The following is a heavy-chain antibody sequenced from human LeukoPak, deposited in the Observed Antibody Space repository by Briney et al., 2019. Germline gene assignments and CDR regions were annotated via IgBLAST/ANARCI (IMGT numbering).Heavy chain of an antibody. CDR1: GFTVSSNY. CDR3: ARRTGFHFDY. CDR2: IYSGGGT. J-gene: IGHJ4*02. Sequence: GGSLRLSCAAPGFTVSSNYMSWVRQAPGKGLECVSLIYSGGGTDYADSVKGRFTISRDNSKNTVYLQMNSLRAEDTAVYYCARRTGFHFDYWGQGTLVTVSS. V-gene: IGHV3-53*01. D-gene: IGHD2-15*01.